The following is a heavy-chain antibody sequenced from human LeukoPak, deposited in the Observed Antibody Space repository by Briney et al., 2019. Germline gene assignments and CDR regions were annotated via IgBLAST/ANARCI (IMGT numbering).Heavy chain of an antibody. V-gene: IGHV3-23*01. CDR2: ISGSGGST. CDR3: AKDVLLWFGGTQNCFDP. D-gene: IGHD3-10*01. Sequence: GGSLRLSCGASGFTFSSYGMSWVRQAPRKGLEWVSAISGSGGSTYYADSVKGRFTISRDNSKNTLYLQMSSLRAEDTAVYYCAKDVLLWFGGTQNCFDPWGQGTLVTVSS. J-gene: IGHJ5*02. CDR1: GFTFSSYG.